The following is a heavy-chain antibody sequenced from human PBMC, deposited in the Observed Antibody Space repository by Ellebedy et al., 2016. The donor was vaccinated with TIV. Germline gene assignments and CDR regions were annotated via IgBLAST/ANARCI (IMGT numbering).Heavy chain of an antibody. Sequence: MPSETLSLTCAVYAGSFSGYYWSWIRHPPGKGLEWIGEITHSGSTNYNPCLKSRVTISVDTSKNQFSLNLSPVTAADTAVYYCAIGLARDYWGQGTLVTVSS. CDR2: ITHSGST. CDR1: AGSFSGYY. J-gene: IGHJ4*02. V-gene: IGHV4-34*01. CDR3: AIGLARDY.